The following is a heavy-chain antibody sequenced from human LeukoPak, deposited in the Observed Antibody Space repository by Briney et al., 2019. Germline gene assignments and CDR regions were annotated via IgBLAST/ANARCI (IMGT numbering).Heavy chain of an antibody. V-gene: IGHV1-8*01. CDR3: ARRSDCSGGSCPEDAFDI. CDR1: GYTFTSYD. Sequence: ASVKVSCKASGYTFTSYDINWVRQATGQGLEWMGWMNPNSGNTGHAQKFQGRVTMTRNTSISTAYMELSSLRSEDTAVYYCARRSDCSGGSCPEDAFDIWGQGTMATVSS. J-gene: IGHJ3*02. CDR2: MNPNSGNT. D-gene: IGHD2-15*01.